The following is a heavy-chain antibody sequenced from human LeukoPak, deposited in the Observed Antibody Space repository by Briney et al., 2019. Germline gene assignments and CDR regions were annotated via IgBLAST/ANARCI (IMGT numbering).Heavy chain of an antibody. CDR2: ISGSGGST. D-gene: IGHD1-26*01. CDR3: AKSAGGGPESYRSKNGYYMDV. V-gene: IGHV3-23*01. J-gene: IGHJ6*03. CDR1: GFTFSSYA. Sequence: GGSLRLSCAASGFTFSSYAMSWVRQAPGKGLEWVSAISGSGGSTYYAASAKGRFTISRDNSKNTLYLQMNSLRAEDTAVYYCAKSAGGGPESYRSKNGYYMDVWGKGTTVTVSS.